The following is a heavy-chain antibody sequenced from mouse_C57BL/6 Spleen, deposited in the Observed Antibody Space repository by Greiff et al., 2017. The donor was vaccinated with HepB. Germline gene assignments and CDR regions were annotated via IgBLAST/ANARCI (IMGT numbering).Heavy chain of an antibody. CDR1: GYAFTNYL. CDR2: INPGSGGT. D-gene: IGHD5-1*01. J-gene: IGHJ4*01. V-gene: IGHV1-54*01. CDR3: ARLYPYAMDY. Sequence: QVQLQQSGAELVRPGTSVKVSCKASGYAFTNYLIEWVKQRPGQGLEWIGVINPGSGGTNYNEKFKGKATLTADKSSSTAYMQLSSLTSEDSAVYFCARLYPYAMDYWGQGTSVTVSS.